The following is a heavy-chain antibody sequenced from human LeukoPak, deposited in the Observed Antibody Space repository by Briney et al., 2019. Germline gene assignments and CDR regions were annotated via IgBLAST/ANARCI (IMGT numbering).Heavy chain of an antibody. J-gene: IGHJ4*02. CDR1: GGSISSYY. CDR3: ARRDSSGWRYYFDY. Sequence: SETLSLTCTVSGGSISSYYLSWIRQPPGRGLEWIGYIYTSGSTNYNPSLKSRVTISVDTSKNQFSLKLSSVTAADTAVYYCARRDSSGWRYYFDYWGQGTLVTVSS. V-gene: IGHV4-4*09. D-gene: IGHD6-19*01. CDR2: IYTSGST.